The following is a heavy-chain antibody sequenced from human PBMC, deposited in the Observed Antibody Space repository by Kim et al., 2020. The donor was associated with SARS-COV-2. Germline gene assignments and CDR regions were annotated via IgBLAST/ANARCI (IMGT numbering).Heavy chain of an antibody. Sequence: SETLSLTCAVYGGSFSGYYWSWIRQPPGKGLEWIGEINHSGSTNYNPSLKSRVTISVDTSKNQFSLKLSSVTAADTAVYYCARFLAGIAAAGYDYWGQGT. J-gene: IGHJ4*02. CDR2: INHSGST. CDR3: ARFLAGIAAAGYDY. D-gene: IGHD6-13*01. V-gene: IGHV4-34*01. CDR1: GGSFSGYY.